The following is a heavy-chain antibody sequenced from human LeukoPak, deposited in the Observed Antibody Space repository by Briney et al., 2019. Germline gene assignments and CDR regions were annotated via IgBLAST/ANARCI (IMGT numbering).Heavy chain of an antibody. V-gene: IGHV3-11*01. CDR3: VRAYSRGYSDDFDY. J-gene: IGHJ4*02. CDR2: ISGDNGSI. CDR1: GFTFSDYY. D-gene: IGHD6-25*01. Sequence: GGSLRLSCSASGFTFSDYYMSWFRQAPGKGVEWLSYISGDNGSIYYADSVRGRFTISRDHAKNSLYLQVNSLRGEDTAVYYCVRAYSRGYSDDFDYWGQGTLVSVSS.